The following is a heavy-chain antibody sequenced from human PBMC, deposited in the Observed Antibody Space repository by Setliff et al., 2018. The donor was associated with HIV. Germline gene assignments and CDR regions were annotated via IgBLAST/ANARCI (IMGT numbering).Heavy chain of an antibody. J-gene: IGHJ4*02. D-gene: IGHD1-1*01. V-gene: IGHV4-59*02. Sequence: SETLSLTCTVSDDSVSTFYWNWIRQPPGKGLEWIGFIHHTGSTVSNPSFRSRVTISVDTSKNQFSLMLDSVTAADTAVYYCARNSQKGIQPLLLASWGPGTLVTVS. CDR1: DDSVSTFY. CDR2: IHHTGST. CDR3: ARNSQKGIQPLLLAS.